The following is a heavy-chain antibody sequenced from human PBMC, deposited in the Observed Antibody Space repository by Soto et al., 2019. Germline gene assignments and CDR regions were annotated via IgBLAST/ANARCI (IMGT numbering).Heavy chain of an antibody. Sequence: QVQLVQSGAEVKKPGASVKVSCKASGYTFTGYYMHWVRQAPGQGLEWMGWINPNSGGTNYAQKFQGRVTMTRDTSISTAYVELSRLLSDETAVYYCAGAFRGELSLRDYYGMDVWGQGTTVTVSS. D-gene: IGHD3-16*02. CDR2: INPNSGGT. CDR3: AGAFRGELSLRDYYGMDV. CDR1: GYTFTGYY. V-gene: IGHV1-2*02. J-gene: IGHJ6*02.